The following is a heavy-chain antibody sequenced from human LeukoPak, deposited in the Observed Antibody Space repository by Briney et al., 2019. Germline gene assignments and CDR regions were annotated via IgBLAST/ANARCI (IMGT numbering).Heavy chain of an antibody. D-gene: IGHD1-14*01. V-gene: IGHV4-59*08. CDR3: ARLRSAADAFDI. J-gene: IGHJ3*02. CDR1: GGSISSYY. CDR2: IYYSGST. Sequence: SETLSLTCTVSGGSISSYYWSWIRQPPGKGLGWIGYIYYSGSTNYNPSLKSRVTISVDTSKNQFSLKLSSVTAADTAVYYCARLRSAADAFDIWGQGTMVTVSS.